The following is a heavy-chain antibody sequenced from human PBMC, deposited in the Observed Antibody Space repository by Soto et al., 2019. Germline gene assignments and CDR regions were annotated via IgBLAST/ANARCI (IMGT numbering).Heavy chain of an antibody. CDR1: GGSISSSSYY. Sequence: PSETLSLTCTVSGGSISSSSYYWGWIRQPPGKGLEWIGSIYYSGSTYYNPSLKSRVTISVDTSKNQFSLKLSSVTAADTAVYYCARSTPYYGSGTIDYWGQGTLVTVSS. J-gene: IGHJ4*02. CDR3: ARSTPYYGSGTIDY. D-gene: IGHD3-10*01. V-gene: IGHV4-39*01. CDR2: IYYSGST.